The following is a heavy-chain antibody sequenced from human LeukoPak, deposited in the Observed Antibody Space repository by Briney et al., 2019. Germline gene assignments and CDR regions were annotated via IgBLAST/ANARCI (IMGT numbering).Heavy chain of an antibody. D-gene: IGHD3-10*01. CDR1: GGSFSGYY. J-gene: IGHJ4*02. CDR3: ARISGVRGVFFDY. CDR2: INHSGST. V-gene: IGHV4-34*01. Sequence: SETLSLTCAVYGGSFSGYYWSWIRQPPGKGLEWIGEINHSGSTNYNPSLKSRVTISVDTSKNQFSLKLSSVTAADTAVYYCARISGVRGVFFDYWGQGTLVTVSS.